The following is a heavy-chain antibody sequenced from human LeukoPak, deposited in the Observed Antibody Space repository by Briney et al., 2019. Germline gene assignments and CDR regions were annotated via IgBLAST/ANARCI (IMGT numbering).Heavy chain of an antibody. Sequence: ASVKVSCKASGYTFTGYYMHWVRQAPGQGLEWMGWINPNSGGTNYAQKFQGRVTMTRDTSISTAYMELSRLRSDDTAVYYCGRVGAASYDSSGYYFGYWGQGTLVTVSS. D-gene: IGHD3-22*01. V-gene: IGHV1-2*02. CDR3: GRVGAASYDSSGYYFGY. CDR1: GYTFTGYY. J-gene: IGHJ4*02. CDR2: INPNSGGT.